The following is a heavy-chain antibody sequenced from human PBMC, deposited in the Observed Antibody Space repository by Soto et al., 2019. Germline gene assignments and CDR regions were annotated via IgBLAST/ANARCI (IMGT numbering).Heavy chain of an antibody. CDR1: GFTFRNHA. Sequence: QVQLVESGGGVVQPGRSLRLSCAASGFTFRNHAMHWVRQAPGKGLEWVGLIWYDGTSKYYADSVKGRFTISRDNSKNTLYLEMNSLRVEDTAIYDGARDQGVVIIKDHWGQGTLVTVSS. J-gene: IGHJ4*02. CDR3: ARDQGVVIIKDH. V-gene: IGHV3-33*08. CDR2: IWYDGTSK. D-gene: IGHD6-6*01.